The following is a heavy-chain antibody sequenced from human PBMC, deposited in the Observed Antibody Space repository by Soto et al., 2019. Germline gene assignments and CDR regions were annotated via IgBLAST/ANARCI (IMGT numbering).Heavy chain of an antibody. Sequence: QVQLVQSGAEVKKPGASVKVSCEAYGYTFRNYGITWVRQAPGQGLEWMGWVSANNRNTKSAQKFPXXVTMTTDTSTITAYMESRSHRSEDMAIYFGARERQWESLPYWGQGTLVTVSS. CDR1: GYTFRNYG. J-gene: IGHJ4*02. V-gene: IGHV1-18*03. CDR2: VSANNRNT. D-gene: IGHD1-26*01. CDR3: ARERQWESLPY.